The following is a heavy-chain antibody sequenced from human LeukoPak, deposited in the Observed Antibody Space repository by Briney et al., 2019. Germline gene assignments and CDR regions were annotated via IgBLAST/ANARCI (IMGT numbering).Heavy chain of an antibody. J-gene: IGHJ4*02. CDR1: GGSISGYY. D-gene: IGHD6-19*01. CDR2: IYSSGST. Sequence: SETLSLTCTVSGGSISGYYWSWIRQPAGKGLEWIGRIYSSGSTNYNPSLKSRVTMSVDTSKNQFFLKLSSVTAADTAVYYCARDPSFSGGWFDYWGQGTLVTVSS. CDR3: ARDPSFSGGWFDY. V-gene: IGHV4-4*07.